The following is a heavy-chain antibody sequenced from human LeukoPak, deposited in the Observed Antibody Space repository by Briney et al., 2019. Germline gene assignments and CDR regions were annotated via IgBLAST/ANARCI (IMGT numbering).Heavy chain of an antibody. D-gene: IGHD3-22*01. CDR1: GGSISSSSYY. CDR3: AHGGHYPWDLFQQ. Sequence: PSETLSLTCTVSGGSISSSSYYWGWIRQPPGKGLEWIGSIYYSGSTYYNPSLKSRVTISVDTSKNQFSLKLSSVTAADTAVYYCAHGGHYPWDLFQQWGQGTLVTVSS. CDR2: IYYSGST. J-gene: IGHJ1*01. V-gene: IGHV4-39*01.